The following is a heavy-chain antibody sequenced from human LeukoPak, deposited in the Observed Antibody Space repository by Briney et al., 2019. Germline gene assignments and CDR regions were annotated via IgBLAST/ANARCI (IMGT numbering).Heavy chain of an antibody. CDR1: GGSFSGYY. D-gene: IGHD3-16*01. V-gene: IGHV4-34*01. CDR3: ARGTYTARSPPFVY. Sequence: SETLSLTCAVYGGSFSGYYWSWIRQPPGKGLEWIGEINHSGSSNYNPSLKSRVTISVDTSKNQFSLKLSSVTAADTAVYYCARGTYTARSPPFVYWGQGTLVTVSS. J-gene: IGHJ4*02. CDR2: INHSGSS.